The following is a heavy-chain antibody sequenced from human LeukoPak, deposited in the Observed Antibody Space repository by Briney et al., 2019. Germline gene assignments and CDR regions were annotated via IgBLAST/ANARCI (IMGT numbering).Heavy chain of an antibody. Sequence: PGGSLRLSCAASGFTFSSYAMHWVRQAPGKGLEWVAVISYDGSNKYYADSVKGRFTISRDNSKNTLYLQMNSLRAEDTAVYCCAREKGGVPDYWGQGTLVTVSS. CDR1: GFTFSSYA. CDR2: ISYDGSNK. V-gene: IGHV3-30-3*01. J-gene: IGHJ4*02. D-gene: IGHD3-16*01. CDR3: AREKGGVPDY.